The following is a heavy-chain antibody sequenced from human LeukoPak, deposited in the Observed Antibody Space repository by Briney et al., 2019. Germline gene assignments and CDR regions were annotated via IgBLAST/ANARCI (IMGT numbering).Heavy chain of an antibody. Sequence: SETLSLTCIVSGASISSYYWSWIRHPAGKALEWIGGLQPSGATNYNPSLESRVTTSVDTSKNQFSLSLTSVTAADTAVYYCAGDSTGTAFDRWGQGTLVTVSS. CDR3: AGDSTGTAFDR. V-gene: IGHV4-4*07. J-gene: IGHJ5*02. CDR2: LQPSGAT. CDR1: GASISSYY. D-gene: IGHD1-14*01.